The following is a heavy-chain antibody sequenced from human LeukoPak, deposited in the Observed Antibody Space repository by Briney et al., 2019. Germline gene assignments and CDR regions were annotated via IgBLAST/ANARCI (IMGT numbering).Heavy chain of an antibody. J-gene: IGHJ6*03. CDR2: ISGSGGST. CDR1: GFTFSSYA. Sequence: PGGSLRLSCAASGFTFSSYAMSWVRQAPGKGLEWVSAISGSGGSTYYADSVKGRFTISRDNSKNTLYLQMNSLRAEDTAVYYCAKDSGVAARPNYYYYMDVWGKGTTVTVSS. D-gene: IGHD6-6*01. CDR3: AKDSGVAARPNYYYYMDV. V-gene: IGHV3-23*01.